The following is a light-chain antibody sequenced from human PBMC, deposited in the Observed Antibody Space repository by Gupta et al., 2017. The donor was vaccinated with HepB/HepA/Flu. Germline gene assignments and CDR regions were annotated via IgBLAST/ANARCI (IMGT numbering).Light chain of an antibody. CDR1: SNNIGDQG. CDR3: SAWDSSFNTGM. V-gene: IGLV10-54*04. J-gene: IGLJ3*02. CDR2: RNN. Sequence: QAGLTQPPSVSKGLRQTATPTCTGSSNNIGDQGAAWLQQHQCHPTNRQPYRNNNRPSGISERFTASRSGNKDDLNITGLQPEDEADDYCSAWDSSFNTGMLGGETKLTVL.